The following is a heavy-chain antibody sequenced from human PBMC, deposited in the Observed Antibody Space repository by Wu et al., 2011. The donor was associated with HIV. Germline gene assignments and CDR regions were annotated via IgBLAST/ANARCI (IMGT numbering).Heavy chain of an antibody. CDR1: GGTFSNYA. D-gene: IGHD7-27*01. V-gene: IGHV1-18*01. Sequence: QVQLVQSGAEVKKPGSSVKVSCKASGGTFSNYAISWVRQAPGQGLEWMGWISSYNGNKNYAQKFQGRVTMTTDTSTSTIYMELRSLRSDDTAVYYCARDGVMTGDGSYYYYSGMDVWGQGTTVTVSS. J-gene: IGHJ6*02. CDR3: ARDGVMTGDGSYYYYSGMDV. CDR2: ISSYNGNK.